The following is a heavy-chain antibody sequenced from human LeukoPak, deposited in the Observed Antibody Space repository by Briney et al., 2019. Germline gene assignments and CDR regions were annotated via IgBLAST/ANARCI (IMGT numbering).Heavy chain of an antibody. J-gene: IGHJ3*02. CDR2: INPSGGST. CDR1: GYTFTSYY. V-gene: IGHV1-46*01. CDR3: ARDERGSYLGDAFDI. Sequence: ASVKVSCKASGYTFTSYYMHWVRPAPGQGLEWMGIINPSGGSTSYAQKFQGRVTMTRDTSTSTVYMELSSLRSEDTAVYYCARDERGSYLGDAFDIWGQGTMVTVSS. D-gene: IGHD1-26*01.